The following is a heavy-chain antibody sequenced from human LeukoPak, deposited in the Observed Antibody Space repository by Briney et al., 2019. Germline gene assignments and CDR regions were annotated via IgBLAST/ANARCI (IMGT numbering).Heavy chain of an antibody. CDR1: GGSISSSSYY. D-gene: IGHD6-19*01. V-gene: IGHV4-39*07. CDR3: ASTEGQWLVHNYYYYMDV. J-gene: IGHJ6*03. CDR2: IYYSGST. Sequence: SETLSLTCTVSGGSISSSSYYWGWIRQPPGKGLEWIGSIYYSGSTYYNPSLKSRVTISVDTSKNQFSLKLSSVTAADTAVYYCASTEGQWLVHNYYYYMDVWGKGTTVTVSS.